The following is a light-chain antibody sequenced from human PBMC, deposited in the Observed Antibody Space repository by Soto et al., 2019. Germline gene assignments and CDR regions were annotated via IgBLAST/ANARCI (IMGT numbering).Light chain of an antibody. J-gene: IGLJ1*01. V-gene: IGLV1-44*01. Sequence: QSVLTQPPSASGTPGQRVTISCSGSRSNIGSNTVNWYQQLPGTAPKLLMYSNNQRPSGVPDRFSGSKSGTSASLAISSLQSEDEADYYCAAWDDSLNEVFGTGTKVTVL. CDR3: AAWDDSLNEV. CDR2: SNN. CDR1: RSNIGSNT.